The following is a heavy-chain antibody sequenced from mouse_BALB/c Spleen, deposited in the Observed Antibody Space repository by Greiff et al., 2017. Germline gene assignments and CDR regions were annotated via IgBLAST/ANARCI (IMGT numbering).Heavy chain of an antibody. CDR3: ARQSHYGSNYAMDD. V-gene: IGHV2-6-2*01. Sequence: LQESGPDLVAPSQSLSITCTVSGFSLTSYGVHWVRQPPGKGLEWLVVIWSDGSTTYNSALKSRLSISKDNSKSQVFLKMNSLQTDDTAMYYCARQSHYGSNYAMDDWGQGTSVTVSS. J-gene: IGHJ4*01. D-gene: IGHD1-1*01. CDR1: GFSLTSYG. CDR2: IWSDGST.